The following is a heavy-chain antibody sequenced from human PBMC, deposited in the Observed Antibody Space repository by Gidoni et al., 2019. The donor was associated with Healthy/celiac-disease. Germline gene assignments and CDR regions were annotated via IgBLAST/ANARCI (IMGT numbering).Heavy chain of an antibody. J-gene: IGHJ4*02. CDR1: GFTFRSYG. D-gene: IGHD3-9*01. Sequence: QVQLVESGGGVVQPGRSLRLSCAASGFTFRSYGMHWVRQAPGKGLEWVAVISYDGSNKYYADSVKGRFTISRDNSKNTLYLQMNSLRAEDTAVYYCAKLFFDILTGPQEDYWGQGTLVTVSS. CDR2: ISYDGSNK. CDR3: AKLFFDILTGPQEDY. V-gene: IGHV3-30*18.